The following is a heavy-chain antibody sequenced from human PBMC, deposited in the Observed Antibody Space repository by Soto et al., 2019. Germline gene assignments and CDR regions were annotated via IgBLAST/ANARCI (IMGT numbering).Heavy chain of an antibody. CDR3: ARARIAAAGTSRFDP. V-gene: IGHV1-69*12. Sequence: QVQLVQSGAEVKKPGSSVKVSCKASGGTFSSYAISWVRQAPGQGLEWMGGIIPIFGTANYAQKFQGRVTIXXDXSXXKAYMELSSLRSEDTAGYYCARARIAAAGTSRFDPWGQGTLVTVSS. CDR2: IIPIFGTA. CDR1: GGTFSSYA. J-gene: IGHJ5*02. D-gene: IGHD6-13*01.